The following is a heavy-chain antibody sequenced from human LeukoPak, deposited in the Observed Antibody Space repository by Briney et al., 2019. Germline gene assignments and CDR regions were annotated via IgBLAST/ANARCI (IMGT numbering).Heavy chain of an antibody. V-gene: IGHV3-48*03. Sequence: PGGSLRLSYAASGFTFSSYEMNWVRQAPGKGLEWVSYISSSGSTIYYADSVKGRFTISGDNAKNSLYLQMNSLRAEDTAVYYCARGGYYYGSGNYGMDVWGQGTTVTVSS. CDR1: GFTFSSYE. J-gene: IGHJ6*02. CDR2: ISSSGSTI. D-gene: IGHD3-10*01. CDR3: ARGGYYYGSGNYGMDV.